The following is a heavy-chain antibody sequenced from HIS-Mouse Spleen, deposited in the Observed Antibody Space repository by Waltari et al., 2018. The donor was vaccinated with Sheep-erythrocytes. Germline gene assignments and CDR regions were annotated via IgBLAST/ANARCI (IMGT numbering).Heavy chain of an antibody. CDR2: ISYDGSNK. J-gene: IGHJ4*02. CDR3: ARGGRRGVVIMYYFDY. V-gene: IGHV3-30-3*01. Sequence: QVQLVESGGGVVQPGRSLRLSCAASGFTFSSYAMHWVRQAPGKGLEWVAFISYDGSNKYYAGSVKGRFTISRDNSKNTLYLQMNSLRAEDTAVYYCARGGRRGVVIMYYFDYWGQGTLVTVSS. CDR1: GFTFSSYA. D-gene: IGHD3-3*01.